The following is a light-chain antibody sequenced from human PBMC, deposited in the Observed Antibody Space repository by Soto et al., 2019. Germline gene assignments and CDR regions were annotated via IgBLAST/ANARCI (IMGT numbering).Light chain of an antibody. CDR3: QSYDSSLSASV. J-gene: IGLJ3*02. CDR2: DNR. Sequence: QSVLAQPPSVSGASGQRVTISCTGSSSNIGAGYEVHWYQQLPGTAPKLLIYDNRHRPSGVPDRFSGSKSGTSASLAITGLQAEDEADYYCQSYDSSLSASVFGGGTKVTVL. V-gene: IGLV1-40*01. CDR1: SSNIGAGYE.